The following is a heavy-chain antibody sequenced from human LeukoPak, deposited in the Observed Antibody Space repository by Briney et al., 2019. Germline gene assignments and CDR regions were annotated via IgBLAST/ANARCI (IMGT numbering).Heavy chain of an antibody. D-gene: IGHD3-10*01. CDR2: IIPIFGTA. Sequence: ASVKVSCKASGYTFTGYYMHWVRQAPGQGLEWMGGIIPIFGTANYAQKFQGRVTITTDESTSTAYMELSSLRSEDTAVYYCARGSFTMVRGVIMSYFDYWGQGTLVTVSS. CDR1: GYTFTGYY. J-gene: IGHJ4*02. V-gene: IGHV1-69*05. CDR3: ARGSFTMVRGVIMSYFDY.